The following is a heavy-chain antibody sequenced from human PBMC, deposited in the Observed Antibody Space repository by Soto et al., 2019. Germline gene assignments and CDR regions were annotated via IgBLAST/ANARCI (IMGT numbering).Heavy chain of an antibody. CDR1: GDSVSSNIAA. CDR2: TYYRSKWYN. CDR3: SGSSYYYYGMDV. D-gene: IGHD3-10*01. J-gene: IGHJ6*02. Sequence: SQTLSLTCAISGDSVSSNIAAWNWIRQSPSRGLEWLGRTYYRSKWYNDYAVSVKSRITINPDTSKNQFSLQLNSVTPEDTAVYYCSGSSYYYYGMDVWGQGTTVTVSS. V-gene: IGHV6-1*01.